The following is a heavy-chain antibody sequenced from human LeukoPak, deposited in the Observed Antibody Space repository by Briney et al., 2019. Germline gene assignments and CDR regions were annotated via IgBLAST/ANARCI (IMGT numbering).Heavy chain of an antibody. V-gene: IGHV3-21*04. CDR2: ISYTGTHI. D-gene: IGHD1-26*01. Sequence: GGSLRLSCAASAFSLNAYYMNWVRQAPGKGLEWVLSISYTGTHIYYADSVKGRFTISRDNAQNSLYLQMNSLRAEDTAIYYCVRDRGTYRPIDYWGQGTLVTVSS. CDR3: VRDRGTYRPIDY. J-gene: IGHJ4*02. CDR1: AFSLNAYY.